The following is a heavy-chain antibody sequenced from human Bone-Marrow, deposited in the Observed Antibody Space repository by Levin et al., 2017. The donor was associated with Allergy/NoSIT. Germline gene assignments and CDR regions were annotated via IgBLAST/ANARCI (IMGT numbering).Heavy chain of an antibody. V-gene: IGHV3-33*05. Sequence: PGGSLRLSCTGSGFTFGSHGMHWVRQAPGKGLEWVAVISYDGTNEHYVDSVKGRFTISKDNSKNTLYLQMNRLRAEDTAVYYCVKVWGSSGWYKYFDYWGQGIQVTVSS. J-gene: IGHJ4*02. CDR3: VKVWGSSGWYKYFDY. CDR1: GFTFGSHG. D-gene: IGHD6-19*01. CDR2: ISYDGTNE.